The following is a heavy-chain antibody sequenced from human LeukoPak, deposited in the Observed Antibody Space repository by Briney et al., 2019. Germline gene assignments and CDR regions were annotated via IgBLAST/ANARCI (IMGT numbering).Heavy chain of an antibody. V-gene: IGHV1-18*01. CDR3: ARWGGFVVVPWFDP. CDR2: ISAYNGNT. CDR1: GYTFTGYG. Sequence: ASVKVSCKASGYTFTGYGISWVRQAPGQGLEWMGWISAYNGNTNYAQKLQGRVTMTTDTSTSTAYMELRSLRSDDTAVYYCARWGGFVVVPWFDPWGQGTLVTVSS. J-gene: IGHJ5*02. D-gene: IGHD2-2*01.